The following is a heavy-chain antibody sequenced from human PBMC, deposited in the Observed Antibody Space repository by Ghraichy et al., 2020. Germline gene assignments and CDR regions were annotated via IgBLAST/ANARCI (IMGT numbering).Heavy chain of an antibody. CDR2: IRYDGSNK. CDR1: GFTFSSYG. J-gene: IGHJ3*02. Sequence: GGSLRLSCAASGFTFSSYGMHWVRQAPGKGLEWVAFIRYDGSNKYYADSVKGRFTISRDNSKNTLYLQMNSLRAEDTAVYYCAKVVGYDILTNDAFDIWGQGTMVTVSS. D-gene: IGHD3-9*01. CDR3: AKVVGYDILTNDAFDI. V-gene: IGHV3-30*02.